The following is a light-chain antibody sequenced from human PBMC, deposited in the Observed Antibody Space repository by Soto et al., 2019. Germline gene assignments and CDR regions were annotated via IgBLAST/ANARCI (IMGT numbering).Light chain of an antibody. CDR1: SNDVGGYGY. CDR2: DVS. CDR3: CSFAGRYSYV. Sequence: QSVLTQPRSVSGSPGQSVTISCTGTSNDVGGYGYVSWYQHHPGKAPKLIIYDVSKRPSGVPDRFSGSRSGNTASLTISGLQAEDETHYYCCSFAGRYSYVFGSGTKLTVL. J-gene: IGLJ1*01. V-gene: IGLV2-11*01.